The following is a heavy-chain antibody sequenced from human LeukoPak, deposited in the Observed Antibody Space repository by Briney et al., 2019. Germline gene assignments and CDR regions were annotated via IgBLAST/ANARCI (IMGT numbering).Heavy chain of an antibody. Sequence: GGSLRLSCAASGFTFSSYAMSWVRQAPGRGLEWIPTIRDSGGTTYYADSVKGRFTISRDNSKNTLYLQMNSLRAEDTAVYYCAKDWALDYWGQGTLVTVSS. J-gene: IGHJ4*02. CDR3: AKDWALDY. V-gene: IGHV3-23*01. D-gene: IGHD3-16*01. CDR1: GFTFSSYA. CDR2: IRDSGGTT.